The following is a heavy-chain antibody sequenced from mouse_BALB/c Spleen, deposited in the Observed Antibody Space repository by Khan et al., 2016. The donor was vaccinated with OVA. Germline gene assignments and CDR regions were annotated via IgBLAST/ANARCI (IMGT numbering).Heavy chain of an antibody. CDR1: GFSLTSYG. D-gene: IGHD1-1*01. V-gene: IGHV2-9*02. Sequence: QVQLKQSGPGLVAPSQSLSITCTVSGFSLTSYGVHWVRQPPGKGLEWLGVIWTGGSTNYNSALRSRLTINKDNSKGQVFLKMNNLQTDDTAMYCCARDLGSSHWYFDVWGAGTTVTVSS. CDR3: ARDLGSSHWYFDV. J-gene: IGHJ1*01. CDR2: IWTGGST.